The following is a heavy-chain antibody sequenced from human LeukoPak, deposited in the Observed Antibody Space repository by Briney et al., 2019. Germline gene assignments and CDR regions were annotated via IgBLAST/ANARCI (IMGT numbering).Heavy chain of an antibody. CDR1: GGSISSYY. J-gene: IGHJ4*02. CDR2: IYYSGST. D-gene: IGHD6-13*01. Sequence: SETLFLTCTVSGGSISSYYWSWIRQPPGKGLEWIGYIYYSGSTNYNPSLKSRVTISVDTSKNQFSLKLSSVTAADTAVYYCARLDSSSFDYWGQGTLVTVSS. CDR3: ARLDSSSFDY. V-gene: IGHV4-59*08.